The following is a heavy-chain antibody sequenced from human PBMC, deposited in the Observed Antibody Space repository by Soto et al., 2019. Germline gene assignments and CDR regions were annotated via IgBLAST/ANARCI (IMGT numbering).Heavy chain of an antibody. D-gene: IGHD4-4*01. J-gene: IGHJ5*02. V-gene: IGHV4-61*08. CDR2: VYYSGTT. Sequence: SETLSLTCTVSAGSIDSGDYYWSWLRQPPGRGLEWIGYVYYSGTTNYNPFLKSRVTLSLDKSKNQCSLKMNTLTAAATAVYCSARDVIAPPNYFVPLGPGTLVTVSS. CDR1: AGSIDSGDYY. CDR3: ARDVIAPPNYFVP.